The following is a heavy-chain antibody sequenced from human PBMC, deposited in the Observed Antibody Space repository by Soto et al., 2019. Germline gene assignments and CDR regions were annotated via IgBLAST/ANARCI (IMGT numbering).Heavy chain of an antibody. V-gene: IGHV4-34*01. Sequence: QVQLQQWGAGLLKPSETLSLSCAVYGGYFNDNYYTWFRQPPGKGLEWIGEISRSGTTKYIPSHTSRASISFDTSKTQASHKVTSVTAADTAVYYCATSLCVGTQVELWGQGALVTISS. J-gene: IGHJ5*02. CDR3: ATSLCVGTQVEL. CDR2: ISRSGTT. CDR1: GGYFNDNY. D-gene: IGHD3-10*01.